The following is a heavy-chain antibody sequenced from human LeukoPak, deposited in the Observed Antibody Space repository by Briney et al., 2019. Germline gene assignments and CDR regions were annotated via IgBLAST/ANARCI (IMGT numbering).Heavy chain of an antibody. Sequence: ASVKVSCKASGYTFTSYAMHWVRQAPGQRLEWMGIINPSGGSTSYAQKFQGRVTMTRDMSTSTVYMELSSLRSEDTAVYYCARDGGYQRIDYYYYYYMDVWGKGTTVTVSS. J-gene: IGHJ6*03. V-gene: IGHV1-46*01. CDR1: GYTFTSYA. D-gene: IGHD2-2*01. CDR2: INPSGGST. CDR3: ARDGGYQRIDYYYYYYMDV.